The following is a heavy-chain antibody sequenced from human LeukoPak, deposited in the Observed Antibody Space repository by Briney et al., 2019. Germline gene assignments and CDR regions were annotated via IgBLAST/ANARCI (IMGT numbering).Heavy chain of an antibody. CDR2: TRNKANSYTT. Sequence: GGSLRLSCAASGFTFSDHYMDWVRQAPGKGLEWVGRTRNKANSYTTEYAASVKGRFTISRDDSKNSLYLQMNSLKTGDTAVYYCARVYYDSSGSKIDYWGRGTLVTVSS. J-gene: IGHJ4*02. CDR3: ARVYYDSSGSKIDY. V-gene: IGHV3-72*01. D-gene: IGHD3-22*01. CDR1: GFTFSDHY.